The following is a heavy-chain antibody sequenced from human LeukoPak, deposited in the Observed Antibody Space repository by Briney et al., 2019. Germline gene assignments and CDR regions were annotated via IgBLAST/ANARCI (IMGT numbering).Heavy chain of an antibody. Sequence: SSVKVSCKASGGTFSSYAISWVRQAPGQGLEWMGGIIPIFGTANYAQKFQGRVTITADESTSTAYTELSSLRSEDTAVYYCARALGAPDQLLGTHYYGMDVWGKGTTVTVSS. D-gene: IGHD2-2*01. CDR3: ARALGAPDQLLGTHYYGMDV. J-gene: IGHJ6*04. CDR2: IIPIFGTA. CDR1: GGTFSSYA. V-gene: IGHV1-69*01.